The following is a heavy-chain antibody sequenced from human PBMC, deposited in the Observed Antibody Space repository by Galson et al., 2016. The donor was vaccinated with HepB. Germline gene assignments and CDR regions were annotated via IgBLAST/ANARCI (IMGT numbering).Heavy chain of an antibody. J-gene: IGHJ4*02. CDR1: GYTFTSYY. D-gene: IGHD5-18*01. Sequence: SVKVSCKASGYTFTSYYMHWVRQAPGQGLEWMGIINPSGGSTSYAQKFQGRVTMTRDTSTSTVYMELPSLRSEDTAVYYYAREYSCGYDYWGQGTLVTVSS. V-gene: IGHV1-46*01. CDR3: AREYSCGYDY. CDR2: INPSGGST.